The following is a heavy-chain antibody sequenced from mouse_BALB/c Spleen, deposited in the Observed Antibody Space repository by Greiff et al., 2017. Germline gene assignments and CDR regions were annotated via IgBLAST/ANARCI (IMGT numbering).Heavy chain of an antibody. CDR3: ARLYDGYLYAMDY. V-gene: IGHV1-69*02. Sequence: QVQLQQPGAELVKPGAPVKLSCKASGYTFTSYWMNWVKQRPGRGLEWIGRIDPSDSETHYNQKFKDKATLTVDKSSSTAYIQLSSLTSEDSAVYYCARLYDGYLYAMDYWGQGTSVTVSS. J-gene: IGHJ4*01. CDR1: GYTFTSYW. CDR2: IDPSDSET. D-gene: IGHD2-3*01.